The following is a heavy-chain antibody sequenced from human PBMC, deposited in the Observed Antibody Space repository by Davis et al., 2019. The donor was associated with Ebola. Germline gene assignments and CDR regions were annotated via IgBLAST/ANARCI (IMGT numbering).Heavy chain of an antibody. CDR3: ARGARYSSGWFDY. J-gene: IGHJ5*01. D-gene: IGHD6-19*01. CDR2: IRYDGSNK. Sequence: GESLKISCAASGFTFSGSAMHWVRQAPGKGLEWVAFIRYDGSNKYYADSVKGRFTISRDNSKNTLYLQMNSLRAEDTAVYYCARGARYSSGWFDYWGQGTLVTVSS. V-gene: IGHV3-30*02. CDR1: GFTFSGSA.